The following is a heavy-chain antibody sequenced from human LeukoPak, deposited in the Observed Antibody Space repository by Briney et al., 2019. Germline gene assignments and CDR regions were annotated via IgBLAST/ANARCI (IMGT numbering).Heavy chain of an antibody. CDR3: ARGVPKRGSGSFNWFDP. V-gene: IGHV1-69*13. CDR1: GGTFISYA. D-gene: IGHD3-10*01. J-gene: IGHJ5*02. CDR2: IIPIFGTA. Sequence: SVKVSCKGSGGTFISYAISWVGQAPGQGGEWMGGIIPIFGTANYAQKFHHRFTLTADESTSTSYMELCILRSEDTAVYYCARGVPKRGSGSFNWFDPWGQGTLVTVSS.